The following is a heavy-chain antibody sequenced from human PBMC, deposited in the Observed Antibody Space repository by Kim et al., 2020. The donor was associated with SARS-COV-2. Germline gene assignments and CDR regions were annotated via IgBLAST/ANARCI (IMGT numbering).Heavy chain of an antibody. Sequence: TYYNPSLKSRVNISVDTSKNQFSLKLSSVTAADTAVYYCARSIVRDFMDYWGQGTLVTVSS. CDR3: ARSIVRDFMDY. CDR2: T. J-gene: IGHJ4*02. D-gene: IGHD3-22*01. V-gene: IGHV4-31*02.